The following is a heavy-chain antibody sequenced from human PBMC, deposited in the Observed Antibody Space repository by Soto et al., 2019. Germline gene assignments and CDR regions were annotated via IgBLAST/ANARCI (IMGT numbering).Heavy chain of an antibody. CDR2: ISAYNGNT. V-gene: IGHV1-18*01. Sequence: QVQLVQSGAEVKKPGASVKVSCKASGYTFTSYGISWVRQAPGQGLEWMGWISAYNGNTNYAQKLQGRVTMTTDTSTSKGHIEVRSLKSCEPAGDSCSGEDILALLGDYWGQGTLVTVSS. D-gene: IGHD3-9*01. CDR1: GYTFTSYG. J-gene: IGHJ4*02. CDR3: SGEDILALLGDY.